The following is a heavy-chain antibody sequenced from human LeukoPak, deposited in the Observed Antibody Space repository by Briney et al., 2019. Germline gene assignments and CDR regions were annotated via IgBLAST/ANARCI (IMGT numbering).Heavy chain of an antibody. D-gene: IGHD2-2*01. CDR3: ARRAYCSSTSCHLDY. CDR1: GGSISSSSYY. Sequence: PSETLSLTCTVSGGSISSSSYYWGWIRQPPGKGLEWIGSIYYSGSTYYNPSLKSRVTISVDTSKNQFSLKLSSVTAADTAVYYCARRAYCSSTSCHLDYWGQRTLVTVSS. CDR2: IYYSGST. J-gene: IGHJ4*02. V-gene: IGHV4-39*01.